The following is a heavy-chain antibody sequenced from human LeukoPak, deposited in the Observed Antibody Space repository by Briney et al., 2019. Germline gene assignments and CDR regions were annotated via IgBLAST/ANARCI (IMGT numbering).Heavy chain of an antibody. Sequence: SETLSLTCAVSGGYLSAYYWNWIRQPPGKGLEWIGYIFTGSTTYNPSLKSRVTISVDTSKNQFSLKLSSVTAADTAVYYCARRLRTYFDYWGQGSLVTVSS. J-gene: IGHJ4*02. V-gene: IGHV4-4*09. CDR2: IFTGST. CDR1: GGYLSAYY. CDR3: ARRLRTYFDY.